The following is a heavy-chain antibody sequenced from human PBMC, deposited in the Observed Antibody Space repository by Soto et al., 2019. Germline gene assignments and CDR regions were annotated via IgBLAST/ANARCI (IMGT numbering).Heavy chain of an antibody. CDR1: GYTLTELS. CDR2: FDPEDGET. J-gene: IGHJ6*02. V-gene: IGHV1-24*01. Sequence: GASVKVSCKVSGYTLTELSMHWVRQAPGKGLEWMGGFDPEDGETIYAQKFQGRVTMTEDTSTDTAYMELSSLRSEDTAVYYCATGGYSGPSPPGDYYYGMDVWGQGTTVTVSS. D-gene: IGHD5-12*01. CDR3: ATGGYSGPSPPGDYYYGMDV.